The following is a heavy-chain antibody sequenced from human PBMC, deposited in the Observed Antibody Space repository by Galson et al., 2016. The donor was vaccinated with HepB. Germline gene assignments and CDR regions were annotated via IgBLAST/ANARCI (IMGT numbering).Heavy chain of an antibody. CDR3: ARDPPGEETATITGFDY. CDR2: INPSGGST. CDR1: GYTFTNYY. Sequence: SVKVSCKASGYTFTNYYMHWVRQAPGQGLEWMGIINPSGGSTSYAQKFPGRDTMTRDTSTSTVYMELSSLRSEDTAVYYCARDPPGEETATITGFDYWGQGTLVTVSS. V-gene: IGHV1-46*01. J-gene: IGHJ4*02. D-gene: IGHD5-24*01.